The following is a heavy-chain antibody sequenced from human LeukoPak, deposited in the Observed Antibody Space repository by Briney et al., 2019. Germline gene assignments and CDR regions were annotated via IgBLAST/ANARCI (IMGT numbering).Heavy chain of an antibody. CDR2: IYYSEST. J-gene: IGHJ4*02. V-gene: IGHV4-30-4*08. CDR3: ASIPYYDFWSGYYAPSYFDY. D-gene: IGHD3-3*01. Sequence: SETLSLTCTVSGGSISSGDYYWSWIRQPPGKGLEWIGYIYYSESTYYNPSLKRRVTISVDTSKNQFSLKLSSVTAADTAVYYCASIPYYDFWSGYYAPSYFDYWGQGTLVTVSS. CDR1: GGSISSGDYY.